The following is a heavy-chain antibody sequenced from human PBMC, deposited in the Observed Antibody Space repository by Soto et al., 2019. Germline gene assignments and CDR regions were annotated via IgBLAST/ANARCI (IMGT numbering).Heavy chain of an antibody. CDR1: GFTFNNYW. V-gene: IGHV3-74*01. CDR2: INGDGSTT. D-gene: IGHD2-15*01. Sequence: EVQLVESGGGLVQPGGSLRLSCAASGFTFNNYWIHWVRQVPGKGLVWVSRINGDGSTTNYADSVKGRFTISRDNAKKSVYLQLTSLGAEDAAVYYCVRGGFRKWPLDHWGQGTPVT. CDR3: VRGGFRKWPLDH. J-gene: IGHJ5*02.